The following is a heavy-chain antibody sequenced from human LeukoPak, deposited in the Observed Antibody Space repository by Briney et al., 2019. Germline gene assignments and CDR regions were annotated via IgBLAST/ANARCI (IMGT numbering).Heavy chain of an antibody. CDR3: ARVGRNGWDFDH. CDR2: INEGGGLT. V-gene: IGHV3-7*01. D-gene: IGHD6-19*01. J-gene: IGHJ4*02. CDR1: GFTFSASW. Sequence: PGGPLRLSCAASGFTFSASWMTWVRQAPGKGLEWVTIINEGGGLTFYVDSVKGRFSISRDNSKNSLSLQMSTLRVEDTAMYYCARVGRNGWDFDHWGQGTLVTVSS.